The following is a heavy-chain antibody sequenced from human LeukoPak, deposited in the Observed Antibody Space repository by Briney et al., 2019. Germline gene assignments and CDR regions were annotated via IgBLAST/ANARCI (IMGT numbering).Heavy chain of an antibody. V-gene: IGHV3-7*01. J-gene: IGHJ5*02. CDR2: IKQDGSEK. D-gene: IGHD2-2*01. CDR3: ARETYCSSTSCYEGGWFDP. CDR1: GFTFSSHW. Sequence: GGSLRLSCAASGFTFSSHWMSWVRQAPGKGLEWVANIKQDGSEKYYVDSVKGRFTISRDNAKNSLYLQMNSLRAEDTAVYYCARETYCSSTSCYEGGWFDPWGQGTLVTVSS.